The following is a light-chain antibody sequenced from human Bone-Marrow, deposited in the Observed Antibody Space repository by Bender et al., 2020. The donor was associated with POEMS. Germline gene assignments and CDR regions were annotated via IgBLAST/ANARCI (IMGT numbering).Light chain of an antibody. CDR2: DDN. Sequence: SYVLTQPPSVSVAPGQTARIICGGDDIGGKSVHWYQQSSGEAPVLVVYDDNVRPSGITDRFSGSNSGNPATLTISRVEAGDEADYYCQVWDSSDNVVFGGGTKLTVL. CDR3: QVWDSSDNVV. V-gene: IGLV3-21*02. J-gene: IGLJ2*01. CDR1: DIGGKS.